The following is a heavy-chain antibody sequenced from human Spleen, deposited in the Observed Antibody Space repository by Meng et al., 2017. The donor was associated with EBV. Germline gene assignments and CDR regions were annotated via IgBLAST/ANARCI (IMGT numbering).Heavy chain of an antibody. V-gene: IGHV4-30-4*01. J-gene: IGHJ4*02. CDR3: ARLAFYGDDGDY. CDR2: IFYSGST. CDR1: GASISSGGYY. D-gene: IGHD4-17*01. Sequence: QVQLQESGPGLVKPSQTLSLTCAVSGASISSGGYYWSWIRQPPGKGLEWIGYIFYSGSTFYNPSLKSRVAISLDTSKNQFSLNLTSVTARDMAVYYCARLAFYGDDGDYWGQGTLVTVSS.